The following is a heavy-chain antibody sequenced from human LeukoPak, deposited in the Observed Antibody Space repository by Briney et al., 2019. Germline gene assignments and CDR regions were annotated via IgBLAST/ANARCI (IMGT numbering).Heavy chain of an antibody. V-gene: IGHV1-18*04. Sequence: ASVKVPCKASGYTFTSYGISWVRQAPGQGLEWMGWISAYNGNTNYAQKLQGRVTMTTDTSTSTAYMELRSLRSDDTAVYYCARDASALLWFGELVSGWGTYYFDYWGQGTLVTVSS. CDR3: ARDASALLWFGELVSGWGTYYFDY. CDR1: GYTFTSYG. J-gene: IGHJ4*02. CDR2: ISAYNGNT. D-gene: IGHD3-10*01.